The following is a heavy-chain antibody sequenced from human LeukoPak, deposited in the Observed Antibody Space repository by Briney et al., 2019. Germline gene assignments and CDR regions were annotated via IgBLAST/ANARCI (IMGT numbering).Heavy chain of an antibody. CDR3: ARMARGYGSGSYRSYYYMDV. CDR1: GGSFSGYY. D-gene: IGHD3-10*01. V-gene: IGHV4-34*01. CDR2: INHSGST. J-gene: IGHJ6*03. Sequence: SETLSLTCAVYGGSFSGYYWSWIRQPPGKGLEWIGEINHSGSTNYNPSLKSQVTISVDTSKNQFSLKLSSVTAADTAVYYCARMARGYGSGSYRSYYYMDVWGKGTTVTISS.